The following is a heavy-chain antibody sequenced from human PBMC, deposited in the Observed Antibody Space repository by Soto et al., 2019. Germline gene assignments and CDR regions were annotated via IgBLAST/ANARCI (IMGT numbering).Heavy chain of an antibody. J-gene: IGHJ5*02. V-gene: IGHV4-61*08. CDR3: ARDVAITMVRGVIVDWFDP. D-gene: IGHD3-10*01. CDR2: IYHSGST. Sequence: SETLSLTCTVSGGSISSGGYSWSWIRQPPGKGLEWIGYIYHSGSTNYNPSLKSRVTISVDTSKNQFSLKLSSVTAADTAVYYCARDVAITMVRGVIVDWFDPWGQGTLVTVSS. CDR1: GGSISSGGYS.